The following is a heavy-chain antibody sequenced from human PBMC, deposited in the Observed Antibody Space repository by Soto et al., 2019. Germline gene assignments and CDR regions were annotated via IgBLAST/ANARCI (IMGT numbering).Heavy chain of an antibody. V-gene: IGHV4-59*04. CDR2: IYYSGST. J-gene: IGHJ4*02. D-gene: IGHD4-17*01. CDR1: GGSLSSYY. Sequence: PSETLSLTCTVSGGSLSSYYWSWIRQPPGKGLEWIAHIYYSGSTYYNPSLKSRVTISVDTSKNQFSLKLSSVTAADTAVYYCARDYGDGYFDYWGQGTLVTVSS. CDR3: ARDYGDGYFDY.